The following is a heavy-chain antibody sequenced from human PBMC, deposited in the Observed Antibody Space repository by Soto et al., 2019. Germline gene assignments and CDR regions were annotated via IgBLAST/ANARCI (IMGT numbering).Heavy chain of an antibody. V-gene: IGHV3-23*01. D-gene: IGHD3-22*01. CDR3: PGDSSGYSYDAFDI. J-gene: IGHJ3*02. Sequence: GGSLRLSCVASGITFGSRAMSWVRQAAGEGLEWVSTITDSGGDAKYADSVRGRFAISRDNAKNTLYLQMNSLRSEDTAVYYCPGDSSGYSYDAFDIWGPGTVVTVSS. CDR1: GITFGSRA. CDR2: ITDSGGDA.